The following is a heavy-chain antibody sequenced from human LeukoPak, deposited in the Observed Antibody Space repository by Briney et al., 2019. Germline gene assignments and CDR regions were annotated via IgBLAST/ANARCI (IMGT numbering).Heavy chain of an antibody. V-gene: IGHV3-74*01. J-gene: IGHJ4*02. Sequence: PGGSLRLSCAASGFTFSSYYMHWVRQAPGKGLAWVSRISTDGSSTAYADSVKGRFTISRDNAKSTLYLQMNSLRAEDTAVYYCTRDWYGDYWGQGTLLTVSS. CDR2: ISTDGSST. CDR3: TRDWYGDY. CDR1: GFTFSSYY. D-gene: IGHD1-14*01.